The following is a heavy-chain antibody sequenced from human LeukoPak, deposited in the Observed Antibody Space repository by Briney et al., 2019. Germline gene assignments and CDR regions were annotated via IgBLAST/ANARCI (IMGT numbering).Heavy chain of an antibody. CDR1: GGSISSSSYY. CDR3: ARDPIAVAGPRFDY. CDR2: IYYSGST. Sequence: SETLSLTCTVSGGSISSSSYYWGWIRQPPGKGLEWIGSIYYSGSTYYNPSLKSRVTISVDTSKNQFSLKLSSVTAADTAVYYCARDPIAVAGPRFDYWGQGTLVTVSS. D-gene: IGHD6-19*01. V-gene: IGHV4-39*02. J-gene: IGHJ4*02.